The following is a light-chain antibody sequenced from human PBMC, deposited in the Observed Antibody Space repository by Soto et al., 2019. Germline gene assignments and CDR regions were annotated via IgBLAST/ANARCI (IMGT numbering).Light chain of an antibody. V-gene: IGKV1-39*01. CDR3: QQTFRTPHT. CDR2: LTS. Sequence: DIQMTQSPSSLSASVGDRVTITCRASQSISTYLNWFQQKPGRAPKLLIYLTSTLQSGVPSRFSGSGSGTDFTLTISSLQPADFAVYYCQQTFRTPHTFGQGTKLDIK. CDR1: QSISTY. J-gene: IGKJ2*01.